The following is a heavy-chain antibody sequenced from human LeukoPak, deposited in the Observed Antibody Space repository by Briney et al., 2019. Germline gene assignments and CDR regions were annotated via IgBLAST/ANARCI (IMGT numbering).Heavy chain of an antibody. V-gene: IGHV4-34*01. Sequence: SETLSLTCAVYGGSFSGYYWSWIRQPPGKGLEWIGEINHSGSTNYNPSLKSRVTISVDTSKNQFSLKLSSVTAADTAVYYCARLNGYDYVWGSYRPFDYWGQGTLVTVSS. CDR3: ARLNGYDYVWGSYRPFDY. D-gene: IGHD3-16*02. CDR1: GGSFSGYY. J-gene: IGHJ4*02. CDR2: INHSGST.